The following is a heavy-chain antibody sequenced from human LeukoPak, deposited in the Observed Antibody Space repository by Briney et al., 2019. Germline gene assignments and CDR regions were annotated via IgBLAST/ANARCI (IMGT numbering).Heavy chain of an antibody. D-gene: IGHD3-22*01. Sequence: ASVKVSCKASGGTFSSYAISWVRQAPGQGLEWMGRIIPILGIANYAQKFQGRVTISAGKSTSTAYMELSSLKSEDTAVYYCARESLGGYYIFDYWGQGTLVTVSS. CDR2: IIPILGIA. J-gene: IGHJ4*02. CDR3: ARESLGGYYIFDY. V-gene: IGHV1-69*04. CDR1: GGTFSSYA.